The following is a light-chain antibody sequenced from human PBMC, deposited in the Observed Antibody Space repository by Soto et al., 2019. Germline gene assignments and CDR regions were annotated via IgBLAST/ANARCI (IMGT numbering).Light chain of an antibody. V-gene: IGKV2-28*01. CDR3: MQALQTPYT. Sequence: EIVMTQSPPSLTVTPGEAASISCRSSQRLLHSNGNIFLDWYLQKPGQSPRLLIYLGFNRASGVPDRVSGTAAGTDFTLKISRVEADDVGVYYCMQALQTPYTFGQGTNVDIK. J-gene: IGKJ2*01. CDR1: QRLLHSNGNIF. CDR2: LGF.